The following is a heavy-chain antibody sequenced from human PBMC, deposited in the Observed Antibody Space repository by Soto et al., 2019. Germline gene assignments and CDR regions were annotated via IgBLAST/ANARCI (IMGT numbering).Heavy chain of an antibody. V-gene: IGHV3-23*03. Sequence: PGGSLRHSCAASGFTFSSYAMSWVRQAPGKGLEWVSVIYSGGRTYYADSVKGRFTISRDNSKNTLYLQMNSLRAEDTAVYYCARQIVGVTYFDYWGQGTLVTVSS. D-gene: IGHD1-26*01. J-gene: IGHJ4*02. CDR2: IYSGGRT. CDR3: ARQIVGVTYFDY. CDR1: GFTFSSYA.